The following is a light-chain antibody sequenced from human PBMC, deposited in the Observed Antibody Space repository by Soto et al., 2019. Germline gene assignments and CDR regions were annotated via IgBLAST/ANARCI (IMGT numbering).Light chain of an antibody. CDR1: SSDVGDYNY. Sequence: QSVLTQPASVSGSPGQSITISCTGTSSDVGDYNYVSWYQQHTGKAPKLMIYEVSNRPSGVSNRFSGSKSGNTASLTISGLQAEDEAEYYCSSYTSSSTSYVFGTGTKVTVL. CDR3: SSYTSSSTSYV. CDR2: EVS. V-gene: IGLV2-14*01. J-gene: IGLJ1*01.